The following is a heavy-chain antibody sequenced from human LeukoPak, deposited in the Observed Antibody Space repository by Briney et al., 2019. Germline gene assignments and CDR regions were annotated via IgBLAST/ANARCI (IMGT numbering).Heavy chain of an antibody. CDR3: ARSQSFGGWYEDDAFDI. CDR1: GFTFSNYA. Sequence: HTGGSLRLSCAASGFTFSNYALSWVRQAPGKGLEWVSDISGSGGSTYYADSVKGRFTISRDNSKNTMYLQMNSLRAEDTAVYYCARSQSFGGWYEDDAFDIWGQGTMVTVSS. V-gene: IGHV3-23*01. D-gene: IGHD6-19*01. CDR2: ISGSGGST. J-gene: IGHJ3*02.